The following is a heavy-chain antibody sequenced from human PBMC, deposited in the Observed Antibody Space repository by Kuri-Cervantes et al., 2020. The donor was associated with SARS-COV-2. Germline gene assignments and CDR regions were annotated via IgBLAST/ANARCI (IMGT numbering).Heavy chain of an antibody. D-gene: IGHD2-2*01. Sequence: GGSLRLSCTVSGASISSSNYCWGWIRQPPGKGLEWVSGINWNGGSTGYADSVKGRFTISRDNAKNSLYLQMNSLRAEDTALYYCARDLSDSSTPPHDPWGQGTLVTVS. CDR3: ARDLSDSSTPPHDP. CDR1: GASISSSNYC. J-gene: IGHJ5*02. V-gene: IGHV3-20*04. CDR2: INWNGGST.